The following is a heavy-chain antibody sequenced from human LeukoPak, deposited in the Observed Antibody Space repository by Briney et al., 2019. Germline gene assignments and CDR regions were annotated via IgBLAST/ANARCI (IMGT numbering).Heavy chain of an antibody. D-gene: IGHD4-23*01. J-gene: IGHJ4*02. CDR2: IRYDGSDK. CDR1: GFTFSSYG. V-gene: IGHV3-30*02. Sequence: GGSLRLSCAASGFTFSSYGMHWVRQAPGKGLEWAAFIRYDGSDKYYADSVKGRFTVSRDNSKNTLYLQMGSLRAEDMAVYYCARDLHGGNDHYFDYWGQGTLVTVSS. CDR3: ARDLHGGNDHYFDY.